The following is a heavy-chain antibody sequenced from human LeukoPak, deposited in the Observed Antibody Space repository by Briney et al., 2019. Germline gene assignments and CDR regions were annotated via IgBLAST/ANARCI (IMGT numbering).Heavy chain of an antibody. J-gene: IGHJ5*02. D-gene: IGHD5-18*01. CDR3: ARQVDTAMVVNWFDP. Sequence: GESLKISCKGSGYSVSSYCIVWVRQMPAKGLEWMGIVYPGDSDTRYSPSSQGHVTISADKSNSTAYLQWSSLKASDTAMYYCARQVDTAMVVNWFDPWGQGTLVTVSS. CDR1: GYSVSSYC. V-gene: IGHV5-51*01. CDR2: VYPGDSDT.